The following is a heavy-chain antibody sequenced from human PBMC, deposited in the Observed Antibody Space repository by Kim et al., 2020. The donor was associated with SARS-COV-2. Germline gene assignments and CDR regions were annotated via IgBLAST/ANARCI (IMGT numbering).Heavy chain of an antibody. V-gene: IGHV3-7*03. J-gene: IGHJ4*02. D-gene: IGHD6-13*01. Sequence: GGSLRLSCGVYGFTFRSYWMSWVRQAPGKGLEWVANIKEEGSVKQYVDSVKGRFTISRDNARNSLYLQMSSLRAADTAVYYCARDGILSYTSSWDYWGPGALVTVSS. CDR2: IKEEGSVK. CDR3: ARDGILSYTSSWDY. CDR1: GFTFRSYW.